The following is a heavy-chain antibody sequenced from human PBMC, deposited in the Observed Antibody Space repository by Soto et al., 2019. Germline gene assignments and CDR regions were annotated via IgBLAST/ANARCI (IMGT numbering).Heavy chain of an antibody. V-gene: IGHV3-74*01. CDR2: INSDGSST. Sequence: GGSLRLSCAASGFTFSSYRMHWVRQAPGKGLVWVSRINSDGSSTNYADSVKGRFTISRDNSKNTLYLQMNSLRAEDTAVYYCAKNPGYYYDSTGYHFDYWGQGTLVTVSS. D-gene: IGHD3-22*01. CDR1: GFTFSSYR. CDR3: AKNPGYYYDSTGYHFDY. J-gene: IGHJ4*02.